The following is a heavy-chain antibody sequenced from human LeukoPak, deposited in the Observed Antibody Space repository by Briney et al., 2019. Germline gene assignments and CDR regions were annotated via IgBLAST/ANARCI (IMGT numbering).Heavy chain of an antibody. CDR2: IYYSGST. CDR1: GGSISSYY. V-gene: IGHV4-59*01. Sequence: SETLSLTCTVSGGSISSYYWSWIRQPPGKGLEWIGYIYYSGSTNYNPSLKSRVTVSVDTSKNQFSLKLSSVTAADTAVYYCARLSYSSSWPSIDYWGQGTLVTVSS. D-gene: IGHD6-13*01. CDR3: ARLSYSSSWPSIDY. J-gene: IGHJ4*02.